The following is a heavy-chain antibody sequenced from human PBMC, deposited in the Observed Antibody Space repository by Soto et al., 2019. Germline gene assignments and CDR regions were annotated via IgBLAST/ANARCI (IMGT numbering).Heavy chain of an antibody. Sequence: GGSLRLSCAASGFTFSSYWMHWVRQAPGKGLEWVALIWYDGSNKYYADSVKGRFTISRDNSKNTLYLQMNSLRSEDTAVYYCATSRLAFDIWGQGTMVTVSS. V-gene: IGHV3-30*01. CDR2: IWYDGSNK. CDR3: ATSRLAFDI. CDR1: GFTFSSYW. J-gene: IGHJ3*02.